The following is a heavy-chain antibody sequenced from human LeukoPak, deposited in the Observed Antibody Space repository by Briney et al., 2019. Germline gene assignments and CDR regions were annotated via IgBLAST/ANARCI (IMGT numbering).Heavy chain of an antibody. CDR3: TRESGAFSPFGF. V-gene: IGHV4-4*02. CDR1: GGSITTTNW. Sequence: SETLSLTCAVSGGSITTTNWWSWVRQPPGKGLEWIGEVHLSGATNYNLSLESRVSMSIDKSKNHLSLEVTPVTAADTAIYYCTRESGAFSPFGFWGQGTLVTVSS. J-gene: IGHJ4*02. D-gene: IGHD1-26*01. CDR2: VHLSGAT.